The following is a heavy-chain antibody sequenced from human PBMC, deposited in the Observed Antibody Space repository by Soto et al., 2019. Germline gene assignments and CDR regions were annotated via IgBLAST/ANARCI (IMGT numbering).Heavy chain of an antibody. D-gene: IGHD2-21*01. CDR2: ISTDGSST. CDR1: GLTFNRYW. V-gene: IGHV3-74*03. CDR3: ARDLRSVMTGY. J-gene: IGHJ4*02. Sequence: VQMVESGGGLVQPGGSLRLSCVASGLTFNRYWMYWVRQAPGKGLVWISRISTDGSSTTYADSVKGRFTISRDNAKNTLYLLMNSLRAEDTAVYYCARDLRSVMTGYWGQGTLVTVSS.